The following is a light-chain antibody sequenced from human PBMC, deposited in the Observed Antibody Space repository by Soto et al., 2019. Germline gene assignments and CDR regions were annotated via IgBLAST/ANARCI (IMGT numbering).Light chain of an antibody. V-gene: IGKV3-15*01. J-gene: IGKJ4*01. CDR2: GAS. CDR3: QQYNNWPLT. CDR1: QSVSSN. Sequence: EIVMTQSPATLSVSPGERATLSCRASQSVSSNLAWYQQKPGQXPRXXIYGASTRATGIPARFSGSVSGTEGTITISSLQSEDVEVYYGQQYNNWPLTFGGGTKVDIK.